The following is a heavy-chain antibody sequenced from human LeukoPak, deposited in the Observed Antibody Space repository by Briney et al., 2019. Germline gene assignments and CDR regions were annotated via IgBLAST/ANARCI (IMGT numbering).Heavy chain of an antibody. V-gene: IGHV3-30*18. CDR3: AKELGGSYSYAY. CDR1: GFTFSSYG. J-gene: IGHJ4*02. CDR2: ISYDGSNK. D-gene: IGHD5-18*01. Sequence: GGSLRLSCAASGFTFSSYGMHWVRQAPGKGLEWGAVISYDGSNKYYADSVKGRFTISRDNSKNTLYLQMNSLRAEDTAVYYCAKELGGSYSYAYWGQGTLVTVSS.